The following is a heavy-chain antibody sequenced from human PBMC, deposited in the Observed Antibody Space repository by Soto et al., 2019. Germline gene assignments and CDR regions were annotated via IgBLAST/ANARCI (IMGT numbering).Heavy chain of an antibody. CDR3: ARGQVPGQYGMDV. CDR1: GGTFSSYS. Sequence: SVKVSCEASGGTFSSYSISWVRQAPGQGLEWMGGIIPIFGTANYAQKFQGRVTITADESTSTAYMELSSLRSEDTAVYYCARGQVPGQYGMDVWGQGTTVTVSS. CDR2: IIPIFGTA. V-gene: IGHV1-69*13. J-gene: IGHJ6*02.